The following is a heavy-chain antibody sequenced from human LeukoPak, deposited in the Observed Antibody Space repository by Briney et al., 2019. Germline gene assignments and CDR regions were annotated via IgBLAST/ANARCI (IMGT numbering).Heavy chain of an antibody. D-gene: IGHD3-22*01. CDR2: INHSGST. CDR1: GGSFSGYY. Sequence: PSETLSLTCAVYGGSFSGYYWSWIRQPPGKGLEWIGEINHSGSTNYNPSLKSRVTISVDTSKNQFSLKLSSVTAADTAVYYCARDVAGSHYYDSSGSKPGWYFDLWGRGTLVTVSS. V-gene: IGHV4-34*01. J-gene: IGHJ2*01. CDR3: ARDVAGSHYYDSSGSKPGWYFDL.